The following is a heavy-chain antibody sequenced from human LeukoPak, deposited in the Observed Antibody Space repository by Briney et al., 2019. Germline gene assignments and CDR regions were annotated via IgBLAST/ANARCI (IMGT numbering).Heavy chain of an antibody. J-gene: IGHJ4*02. D-gene: IGHD2-8*01. CDR3: ASPYCSDGVCYPGY. V-gene: IGHV3-73*01. CDR2: IRSKANSYAT. Sequence: GGSLRLPCAASGFTFSGSAMHWVRQASGKGLEWVGRIRSKANSYATAYAASVTGRFTISRDDSKNTAYLQMNSLETEDTAVYYCASPYCSDGVCYPGYWGQGALVTVSS. CDR1: GFTFSGSA.